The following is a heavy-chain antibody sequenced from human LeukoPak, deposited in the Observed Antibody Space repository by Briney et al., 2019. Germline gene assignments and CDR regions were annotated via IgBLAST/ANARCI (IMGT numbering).Heavy chain of an antibody. CDR1: GGSISSYY. CDR3: ARDRVVTAHDAFDI. D-gene: IGHD2-21*02. CDR2: IYYSGST. J-gene: IGHJ3*02. V-gene: IGHV4-59*12. Sequence: SETLSLTCTVSGGSISSYYWSWIRQPPGKGLEWIGYIYYSGSTNYNPSLKSRVTISVDTSKNQFSLKLSSVTAADTAVYYCARDRVVTAHDAFDIWGQGTMVTVSS.